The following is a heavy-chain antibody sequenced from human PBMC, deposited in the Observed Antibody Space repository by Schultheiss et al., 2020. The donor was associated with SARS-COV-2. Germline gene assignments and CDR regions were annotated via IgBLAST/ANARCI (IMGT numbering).Heavy chain of an antibody. CDR2: ISWNSGSI. J-gene: IGHJ4*02. V-gene: IGHV3-9*01. Sequence: SLKISCAASGFTFDDYAMHWVRQAPGKGLEWVSGISWNSGSIGYADSVKGRFTISRDNAKNSLYLQMNSLRAEDTALYYCAKDLLKQLAPIDYWGQGTLVTVSS. CDR3: AKDLLKQLAPIDY. CDR1: GFTFDDYA. D-gene: IGHD6-13*01.